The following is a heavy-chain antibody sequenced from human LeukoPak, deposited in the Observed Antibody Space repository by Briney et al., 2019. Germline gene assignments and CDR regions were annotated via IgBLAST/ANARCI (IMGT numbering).Heavy chain of an antibody. CDR1: GYTFTSYD. CDR3: ASSPVPNFDC. CDR2: INPNNGGT. J-gene: IGHJ4*02. V-gene: IGHV1-2*02. Sequence: ASVKVSCKASGYTFTSYDINWVRQAPGQGLEWMGWINPNNGGTSYAQKFQGRVTMTRDTSITTSYMELPSLTSDDTAVYYCASSPVPNFDCWGQGTLVTVSS.